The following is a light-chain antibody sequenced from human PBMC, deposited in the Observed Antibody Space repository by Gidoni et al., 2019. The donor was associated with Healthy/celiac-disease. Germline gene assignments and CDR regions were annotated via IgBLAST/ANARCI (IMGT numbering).Light chain of an antibody. Sequence: QSALTQPASVSGSPGQSITISCTGTSSDVGGYNYVSWYQQHPGKAPKLMIHDVSNRPSGVSNRFSGSKSGNTASLTISGLQAEDEADYYCSSYTSSSTSRVFGGGTKLTVL. CDR1: SSDVGGYNY. CDR3: SSYTSSSTSRV. CDR2: DVS. V-gene: IGLV2-14*01. J-gene: IGLJ3*02.